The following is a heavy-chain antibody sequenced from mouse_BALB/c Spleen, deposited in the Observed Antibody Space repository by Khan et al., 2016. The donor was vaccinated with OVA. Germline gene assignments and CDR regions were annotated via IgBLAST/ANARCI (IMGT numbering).Heavy chain of an antibody. V-gene: IGHV1-4*01. CDR3: AREGAYYRSDGWFSY. J-gene: IGHJ3*01. Sequence: QVQLQQSGAELARPGASVKMSCKASGYTFTTYTMHWVKQRPGQGLEWIGYINPSNGYTNYNQKFKDKSTLTADKSSSTAYMQPSSLTSDYSAVYYCAREGAYYRSDGWFSYWGQGTLVTVSA. CDR2: INPSNGYT. CDR1: GYTFTTYT. D-gene: IGHD2-14*01.